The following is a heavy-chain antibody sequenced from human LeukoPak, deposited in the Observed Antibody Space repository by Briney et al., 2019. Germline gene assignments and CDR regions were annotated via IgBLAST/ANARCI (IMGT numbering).Heavy chain of an antibody. CDR2: IHPSDSYT. J-gene: IGHJ5*02. CDR3: ARQDRPIVVVPQGGFDP. Sequence: GESLKISCKGSGYSFTSYWISWVRQMPGKGLEWMGRIHPSDSYTNYSPSFQGHVTISADKSISTAYLQWSSLKASDTAMYYCARQDRPIVVVPQGGFDPWGQGTLVTVSS. CDR1: GYSFTSYW. V-gene: IGHV5-10-1*01. D-gene: IGHD2-15*01.